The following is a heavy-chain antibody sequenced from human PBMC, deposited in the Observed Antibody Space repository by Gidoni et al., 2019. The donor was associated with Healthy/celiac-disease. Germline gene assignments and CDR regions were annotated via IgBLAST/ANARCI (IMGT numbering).Heavy chain of an antibody. CDR1: GFTFSDYA. J-gene: IGHJ4*02. V-gene: IGHV3-49*03. CDR3: TRDRDLRWLQLPNLDY. CDR2: IRSKAYGGTT. Sequence: EVQLVDSGGGLVQPGRSLRLSCTASGFTFSDYAMSWFSQAPGKGLEWVGFIRSKAYGGTTEYAASVKGRFTISRDDSKSIAYLQMNSLKTEDTAVYYCTRDRDLRWLQLPNLDYWGQGTLVTVSS. D-gene: IGHD5-12*01.